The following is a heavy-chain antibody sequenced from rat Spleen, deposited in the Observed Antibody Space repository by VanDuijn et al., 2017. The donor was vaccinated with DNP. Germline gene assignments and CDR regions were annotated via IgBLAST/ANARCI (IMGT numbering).Heavy chain of an antibody. CDR2: IIYDGTTT. V-gene: IGHV5-7*01. Sequence: EVQLVESGGGLVQPGRSLKLSCADSGFTFSDYAMAWVRQSPKQALEWVATIIYDGTTTYYRDSVKGRFTISRDNAKNTLFLQMDSLRSEDTATYYCATSGYGYDGYPFAYWGHGTLVTVSS. CDR3: ATSGYGYDGYPFAY. D-gene: IGHD1-12*03. CDR1: GFTFSDYA. J-gene: IGHJ3*01.